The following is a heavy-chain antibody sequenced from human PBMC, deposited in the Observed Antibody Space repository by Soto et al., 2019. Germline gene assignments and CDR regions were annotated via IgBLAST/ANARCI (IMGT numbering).Heavy chain of an antibody. CDR2: ISGSGGST. Sequence: PGGSLRLSCAASGFTFSSYAMSWVRQAPGKGLEWVSAISGSGGSTYYADSVKGRFTISRDNSKNTLYLQMNGLRAEDTAIYYCAKDRAVTAMVLDYWGQGTLVTVSS. V-gene: IGHV3-23*01. CDR3: AKDRAVTAMVLDY. D-gene: IGHD5-18*01. CDR1: GFTFSSYA. J-gene: IGHJ4*02.